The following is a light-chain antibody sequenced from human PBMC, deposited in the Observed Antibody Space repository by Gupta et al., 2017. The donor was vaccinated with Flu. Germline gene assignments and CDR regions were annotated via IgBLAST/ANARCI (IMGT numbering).Light chain of an antibody. CDR2: RDT. Sequence: QGKTTNITCSGDLRAKKFIRWCQPKPGHAHLLILYRDTERTTEVPGCFSGSRAGTTVTVTIRGAQGDEEADYYCYSATEANSGLFGGGTKLTVL. CDR3: YSATEANSGL. CDR1: LRAKKF. V-gene: IGLV3-27*01. J-gene: IGLJ3*02.